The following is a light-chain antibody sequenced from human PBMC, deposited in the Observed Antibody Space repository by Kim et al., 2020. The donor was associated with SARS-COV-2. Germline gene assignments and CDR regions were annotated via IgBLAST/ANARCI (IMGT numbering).Light chain of an antibody. CDR3: QSYDSSLSGGV. Sequence: RVTISCTGSSSNIGAGYDVHWSQQLPGTAPKLLIYGNSSRPSGVPDRFSGSKSGTSASLAITGLQAEDEADYYCQSYDSSLSGGVFGGGTQLTVL. CDR2: GNS. V-gene: IGLV1-40*01. J-gene: IGLJ3*02. CDR1: SSNIGAGYD.